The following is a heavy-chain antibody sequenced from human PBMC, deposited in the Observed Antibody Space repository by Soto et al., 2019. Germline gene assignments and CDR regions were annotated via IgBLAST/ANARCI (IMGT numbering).Heavy chain of an antibody. V-gene: IGHV4-59*12. CDR1: GGSISSYY. CDR3: ATYDVVTIIPDY. J-gene: IGHJ4*02. D-gene: IGHD2-21*02. Sequence: SQPLSLTCTVSGGSISSYYWSWLRQPPGKGLEWIGYIYYSGSTNYNPSLKSRVTISVDTSKNRFSLELSSVTAADTAVYYCATYDVVTIIPDYWGQGTLVTVSS. CDR2: IYYSGST.